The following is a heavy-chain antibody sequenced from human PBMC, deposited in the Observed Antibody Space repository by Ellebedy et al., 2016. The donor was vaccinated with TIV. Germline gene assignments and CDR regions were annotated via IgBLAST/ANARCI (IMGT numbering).Heavy chain of an antibody. CDR2: INTDGSST. CDR3: ARESVRYFDWDS. D-gene: IGHD3-9*01. J-gene: IGHJ4*02. Sequence: PGGSLRLSCVASGFTLSGYYMHWVRQVPGKGLVWVARINTDGSSTSYADSVEGRFTIPRDNAKKTLYLEMSGLRVEDTAVYYCARESVRYFDWDSWGQGTLV. CDR1: GFTLSGYY. V-gene: IGHV3-74*01.